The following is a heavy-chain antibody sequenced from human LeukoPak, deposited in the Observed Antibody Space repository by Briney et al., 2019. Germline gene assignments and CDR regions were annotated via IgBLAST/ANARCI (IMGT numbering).Heavy chain of an antibody. D-gene: IGHD6-13*01. CDR1: GFTVSSNY. Sequence: GGSLRLSCAASGFTVSSNYMSWVRQAPGKGLEWVSVIYSGGSTYYADSVKGRFTISRDNSKNTLYLPMNSLRAEDTAVYYCARDAGYSSNRFDPWGQGTLVTVSS. CDR2: IYSGGST. V-gene: IGHV3-53*01. CDR3: ARDAGYSSNRFDP. J-gene: IGHJ5*02.